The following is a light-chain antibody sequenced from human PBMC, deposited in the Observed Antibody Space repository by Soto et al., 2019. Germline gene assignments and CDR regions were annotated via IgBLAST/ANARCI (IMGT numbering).Light chain of an antibody. Sequence: DIQMTQSPSTLSASVGDRVTITCRASQSISTWLAWYQQKPGKAPKLLIYKASSLEGGVTSRFRGSGSGTEFNITVSSLQPDDFATYYCQQYNTFPLTFGGGTTVDIK. CDR2: KAS. J-gene: IGKJ4*01. CDR1: QSISTW. CDR3: QQYNTFPLT. V-gene: IGKV1-5*03.